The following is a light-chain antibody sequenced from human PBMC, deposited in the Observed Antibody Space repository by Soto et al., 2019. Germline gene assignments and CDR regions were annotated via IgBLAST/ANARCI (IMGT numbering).Light chain of an antibody. CDR2: GAS. V-gene: IGKV3-15*01. J-gene: IGKJ1*01. CDR3: QQYNNWLST. Sequence: EMVMTQSPATLSVSPGERTTHSCRASHSVSSKLAWYQQKPGQAPRLLIYGASTRASGIPDRFSGSGSGTEFTLTISSLQSEDFAVYYCQQYNNWLSTFGQGTKVEIK. CDR1: HSVSSK.